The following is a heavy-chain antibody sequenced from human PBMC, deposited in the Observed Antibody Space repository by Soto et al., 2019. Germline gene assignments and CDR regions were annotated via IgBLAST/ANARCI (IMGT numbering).Heavy chain of an antibody. J-gene: IGHJ6*02. D-gene: IGHD3-10*01. Sequence: SETLSLTCTVSGGSISSGDYYWSWIRQPPGKGLEWIGYIYYSGSTYYNPSLKSRVTISVDTSKNQFSLKLSSVTAADTAVYYCARGYGSGSYSTPYYYYYYGMDVWGQGTTVTVSS. V-gene: IGHV4-30-4*01. CDR1: GGSISSGDYY. CDR3: ARGYGSGSYSTPYYYYYYGMDV. CDR2: IYYSGST.